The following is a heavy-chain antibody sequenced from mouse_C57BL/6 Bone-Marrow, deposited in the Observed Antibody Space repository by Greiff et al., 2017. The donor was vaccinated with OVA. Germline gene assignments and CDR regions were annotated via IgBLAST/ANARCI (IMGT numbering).Heavy chain of an antibody. CDR2: ISGGGGNT. CDR1: GFTFSSYT. V-gene: IGHV5-9*01. D-gene: IGHD2-2*01. Sequence: EVQVVESGGGLVKPGGSLKLSCAASGFTFSSYTMSWVRQTPEKRLEWVATISGGGGNTYYPDSVKGRFTISRDNAKNTLYLQMSSLRSEDTALYYCARHLWLRRKSYYYAMDYWGQGTSVTVSS. CDR3: ARHLWLRRKSYYYAMDY. J-gene: IGHJ4*01.